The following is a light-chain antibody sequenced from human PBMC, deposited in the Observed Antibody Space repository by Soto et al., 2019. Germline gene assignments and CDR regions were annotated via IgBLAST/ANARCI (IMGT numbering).Light chain of an antibody. V-gene: IGKV3-15*01. CDR1: QSVSSN. CDR3: QQYNNWPYT. J-gene: IGKJ2*01. CDR2: GAS. Sequence: EMLMTQSPPTLSVAPAERATLSCRASQSVSSNLAWYQQKPGQAPRLLIYGASTRATGIPARFSGSGSGTEFTLTISSLQSEDFAVYYCQQYNNWPYTFGQGTKVDIK.